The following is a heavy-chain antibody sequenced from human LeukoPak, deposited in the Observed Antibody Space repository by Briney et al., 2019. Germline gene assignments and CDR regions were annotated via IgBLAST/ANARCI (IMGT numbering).Heavy chain of an antibody. D-gene: IGHD3-22*01. CDR1: GGSISSYY. CDR2: IYTSGST. V-gene: IGHV4-4*07. Sequence: PSETLSLTCTVSGGSISSYYWSWIRQPAGKGLEWIGRIYTSGSTNYNPSLKSRVTMSVDTSKNQFSLKLSSVTAADTAVYYCARSGRYYDSSGYPPGYWGQGTLVTVSS. CDR3: ARSGRYYDSSGYPPGY. J-gene: IGHJ4*02.